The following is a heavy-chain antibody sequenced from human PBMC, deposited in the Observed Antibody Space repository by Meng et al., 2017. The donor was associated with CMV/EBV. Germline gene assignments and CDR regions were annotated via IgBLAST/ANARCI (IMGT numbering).Heavy chain of an antibody. D-gene: IGHD2-8*01. J-gene: IGHJ4*02. CDR1: GGTFGSYA. CDR3: ARGEACTNGVCYPFDY. V-gene: IGHV1-69*05. Sequence: SVKVSCKASGGTFGSYAISWVRQAPGQGLEWMGGIIPIFGTANYAQKFQGRVTITTDESTSTAYMELSSLRSEDTAVYYCARGEACTNGVCYPFDYWGQGTLVTVSS. CDR2: IIPIFGTA.